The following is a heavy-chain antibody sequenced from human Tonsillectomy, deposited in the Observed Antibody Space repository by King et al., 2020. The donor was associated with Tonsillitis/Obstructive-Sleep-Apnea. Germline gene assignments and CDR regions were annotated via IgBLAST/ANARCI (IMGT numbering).Heavy chain of an antibody. D-gene: IGHD3-10*01. V-gene: IGHV1-2*02. Sequence: QLVQSGAEVRKPGASVKISCRASGYIFTGFYMHWVRQAPGQGLEWMGWINPNSGGTYSAQKFQGRVTMTRDTSISTAYMELSRLTSDDTAVYYCAREGNNWFDPWGQGTLVTVSS. CDR3: AREGNNWFDP. CDR2: INPNSGGT. CDR1: GYIFTGFY. J-gene: IGHJ5*02.